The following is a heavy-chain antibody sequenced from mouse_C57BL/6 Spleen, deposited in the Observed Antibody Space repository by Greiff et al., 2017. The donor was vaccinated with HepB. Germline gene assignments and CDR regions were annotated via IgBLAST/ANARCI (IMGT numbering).Heavy chain of an antibody. CDR1: GYTFTSYW. J-gene: IGHJ4*01. Sequence: QVQLQQPGAELVKPGASVKLSCKASGYTFTSYWMHWVKQRPGQGLEWIGMIHPNSGSTNYNEKFKSKATLTVDKSSSTAYMQLSSLTSEDSAVYYCGISTDGSGWYYYAMGYWGQGTSVTVSS. D-gene: IGHD1-1*01. CDR3: GISTDGSGWYYYAMGY. CDR2: IHPNSGST. V-gene: IGHV1-64*01.